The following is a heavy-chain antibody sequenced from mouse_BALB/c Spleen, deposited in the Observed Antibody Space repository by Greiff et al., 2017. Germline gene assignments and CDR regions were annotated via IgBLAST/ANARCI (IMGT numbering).Heavy chain of an antibody. Sequence: VQLQQSGPELVKPGASVKVSCKASGYAFTSYNMYWVKQSHGKSLEWIGYIDPYNGGTSYNQKFKGKATLTVDKSTSTAYMHLNSLTSEDSAVYYCLGGYYRDWYFDVWGAGTTVTVSS. CDR1: GYAFTSYN. J-gene: IGHJ1*01. V-gene: IGHV1S135*01. CDR3: LGGYYRDWYFDV. CDR2: IDPYNGGT. D-gene: IGHD2-3*01.